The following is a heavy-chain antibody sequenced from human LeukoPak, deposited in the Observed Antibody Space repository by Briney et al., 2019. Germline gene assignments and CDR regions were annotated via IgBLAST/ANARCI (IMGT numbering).Heavy chain of an antibody. CDR3: ARDVDIVLVVAAKSFDY. D-gene: IGHD2-15*01. V-gene: IGHV3-21*01. CDR1: GFTFSSYS. Sequence: GGSLRHSCAASGFTFSSYSMNWVRQAPGRGLEWVSSISSSSSYIYYADSVKGRFTISRDNAKNSLYLQMNSLRAEDTAVYYCARDVDIVLVVAAKSFDYWGQGTLVTVSS. J-gene: IGHJ4*02. CDR2: ISSSSSYI.